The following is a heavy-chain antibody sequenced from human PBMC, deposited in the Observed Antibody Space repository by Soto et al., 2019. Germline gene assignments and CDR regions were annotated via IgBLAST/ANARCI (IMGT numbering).Heavy chain of an antibody. J-gene: IGHJ4*02. V-gene: IGHV5-51*01. CDR3: ARQHALGFAKNQGNYFFDY. CDR2: IYPGDSDA. CDR1: GFSFSTCW. Sequence: GESLKISCQGSGFSFSTCWIAWVRQTPGEGLEWMGIIYPGDSDARYSPSFQGQVTISADRSIDTVYLQWRSLKAPDTATYFCARQHALGFAKNQGNYFFDYWGQGTQVTVSS. D-gene: IGHD7-27*01.